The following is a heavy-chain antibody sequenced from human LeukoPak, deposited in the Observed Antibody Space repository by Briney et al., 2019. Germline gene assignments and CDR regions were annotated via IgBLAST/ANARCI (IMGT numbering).Heavy chain of an antibody. Sequence: ASVKVSCKASGYTFSNYAITWVRQAPGQGVEWMGWISAYNGNTNYAPKLQGRVTMTTDTSPSAAYMELRSLRSDDTAVYYCARAWGEDIAVRPYLFDYWGQGSLVTVSS. D-gene: IGHD6-6*01. CDR1: GYTFSNYA. V-gene: IGHV1-18*01. CDR2: ISAYNGNT. CDR3: ARAWGEDIAVRPYLFDY. J-gene: IGHJ4*02.